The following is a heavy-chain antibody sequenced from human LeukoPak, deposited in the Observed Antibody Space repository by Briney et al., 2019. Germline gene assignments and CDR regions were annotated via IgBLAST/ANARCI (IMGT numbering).Heavy chain of an antibody. D-gene: IGHD3-22*01. V-gene: IGHV1-2*02. CDR3: ARVMYYYDSSGSIDY. J-gene: IGHJ4*02. Sequence: SVKVSCKASGYTFTGYYMHWVRQAPGQGLEWMGWINPNSGGTNYAQKFQGRVTMTRDTSISTAYMELSRLRSDDTAVYYCARVMYYYDSSGSIDYWGQGTLVTVSS. CDR2: INPNSGGT. CDR1: GYTFTGYY.